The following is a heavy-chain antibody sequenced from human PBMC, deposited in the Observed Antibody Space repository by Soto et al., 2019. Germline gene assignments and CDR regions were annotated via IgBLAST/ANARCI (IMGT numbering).Heavy chain of an antibody. D-gene: IGHD6-13*01. CDR2: MNPNSGNT. CDR1: GYTFTSYD. J-gene: IGHJ6*02. CDR3: ARGPLYSSSPDV. Sequence: EASVKVSCKASGYTFTSYDINWVRQATGQGLEWMGWMNPNSGNTGYAQKFQGRVTMTRNTSISTAYMELSSLRSEDTAVYYCARGPLYSSSPDVWGQGTTVTVSS. V-gene: IGHV1-8*01.